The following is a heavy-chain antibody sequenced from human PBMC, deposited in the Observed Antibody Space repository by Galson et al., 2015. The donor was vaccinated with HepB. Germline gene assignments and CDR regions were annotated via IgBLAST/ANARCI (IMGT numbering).Heavy chain of an antibody. CDR1: GDTLNELS. Sequence: SVKVSCKVSGDTLNELSLHWVRQAPGKGLEWMGGTDPGDDEIFYAEKVNGRVTMTEDKSSDTCYMELTNLRPEDTAVYYCTTDGGSSRGDVFDLWGQGTMVIVSS. V-gene: IGHV1-24*01. CDR3: TTDGGSSRGDVFDL. D-gene: IGHD1-26*01. CDR2: TDPGDDEI. J-gene: IGHJ3*01.